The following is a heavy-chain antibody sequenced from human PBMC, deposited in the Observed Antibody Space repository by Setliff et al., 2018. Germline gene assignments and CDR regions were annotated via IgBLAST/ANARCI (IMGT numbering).Heavy chain of an antibody. CDR1: GGTFSDYG. V-gene: IGHV1-69*05. J-gene: IGHJ6*03. CDR2: TIPIFGTT. Sequence: GASVKVSCKASGGTFSDYGISWVRQAPGQGLEWMGGTIPIFGTTDYAQKFQGRVTIITDESTSTAFMQLSSLRSEDTAVYYCAREGVDSRSSTDYRYYMDVWGKGTTVTVSS. CDR3: AREGVDSRSSTDYRYYMDV. D-gene: IGHD3-22*01.